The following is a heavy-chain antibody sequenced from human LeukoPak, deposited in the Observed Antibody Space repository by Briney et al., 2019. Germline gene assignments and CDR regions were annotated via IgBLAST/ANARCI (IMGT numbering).Heavy chain of an antibody. CDR3: ARETDGIAATLDY. D-gene: IGHD6-13*01. V-gene: IGHV4-61*02. Sequence: PSQTLSLTCTVSGGSISSGSYYWSWIRQPAGKGLEWIGRIYTSGSTNYNPSLKSRVTISVDTSKNQFSLKLSSVTAADTAVYYCARETDGIAATLDYWGQGTLVTVSS. CDR1: GGSISSGSYY. CDR2: IYTSGST. J-gene: IGHJ4*02.